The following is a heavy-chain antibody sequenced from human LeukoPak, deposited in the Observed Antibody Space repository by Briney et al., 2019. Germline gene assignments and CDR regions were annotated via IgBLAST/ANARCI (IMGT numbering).Heavy chain of an antibody. Sequence: ASVKVSCKASGYTCTSYDINWVRQAAGQGLEWMGWMNPNSGNTGYAQKFQGRVTMTRNTSISTAYMELSSLRSEDTAVYYCARVSTVTTWYYYYYGMDVWGQGTTVTVSS. CDR1: GYTCTSYD. CDR2: MNPNSGNT. CDR3: ARVSTVTTWYYYYYGMDV. V-gene: IGHV1-8*01. D-gene: IGHD4-11*01. J-gene: IGHJ6*02.